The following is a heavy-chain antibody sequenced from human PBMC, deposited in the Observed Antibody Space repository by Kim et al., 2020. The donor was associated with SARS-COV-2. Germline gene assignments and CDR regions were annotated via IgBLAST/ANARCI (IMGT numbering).Heavy chain of an antibody. V-gene: IGHV3-23*01. CDR1: GFTFSSYA. CDR3: AKGVPVGQYFQH. Sequence: GGSLRLSCAVSGFTFSSYAMSWVRQAPGKGLECVSTISSSGGSTYYADSVKGRFTISRDNSKNTLYLQMNSLRAEDTAVYYCAKGVPVGQYFQHWGQGTLVTVSS. CDR2: ISSSGGST. D-gene: IGHD1-26*01. J-gene: IGHJ1*01.